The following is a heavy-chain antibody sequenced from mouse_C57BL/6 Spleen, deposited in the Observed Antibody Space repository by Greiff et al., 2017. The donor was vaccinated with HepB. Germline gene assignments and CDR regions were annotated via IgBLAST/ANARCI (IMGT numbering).Heavy chain of an antibody. V-gene: IGHV5-4*01. CDR1: GFTFSSYA. J-gene: IGHJ2*01. CDR3: ARERATGRAFDY. CDR2: ISDGGSYT. Sequence: VQLQESGGGLVKPGGSLKLSCAASGFTFSSYAMSWVRQTPEKRLEWVATISDGGSYTYYPDNVKGRFTISRDNAKNNLYLQMSHLKSEDTAMYYCARERATGRAFDYWGQGTTLTVSS. D-gene: IGHD4-1*02.